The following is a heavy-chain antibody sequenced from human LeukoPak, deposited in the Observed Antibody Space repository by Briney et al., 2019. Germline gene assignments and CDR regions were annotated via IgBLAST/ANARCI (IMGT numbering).Heavy chain of an antibody. Sequence: PSETLSLTCTVSGGSISSGDYYWSWIRQPPGKGLEWIGYIYYSGSTYYNPSLKSRVTISVDTSKNRFSLKLSSVTAADTAVYYCPSPIVVLPAASPYYYGRDVWGKGTTVTV. CDR1: GGSISSGDYY. J-gene: IGHJ6*04. CDR2: IYYSGST. D-gene: IGHD2-2*01. CDR3: PSPIVVLPAASPYYYGRDV. V-gene: IGHV4-30-4*01.